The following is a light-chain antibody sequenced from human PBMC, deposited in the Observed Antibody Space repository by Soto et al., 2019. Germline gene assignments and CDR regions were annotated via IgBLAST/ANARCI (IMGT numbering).Light chain of an antibody. CDR2: DAS. V-gene: IGKV1-5*01. J-gene: IGKJ1*01. Sequence: QMTQSPSTLSASIGDRVTITCRASQSVDSRLVWYQQKPGKAPKLLVYDASTLETGVPSRFSGSGSGAEFTLTITGLQPEDIATYSCQHYDSFWSFGQGTKVEIK. CDR1: QSVDSR. CDR3: QHYDSFWS.